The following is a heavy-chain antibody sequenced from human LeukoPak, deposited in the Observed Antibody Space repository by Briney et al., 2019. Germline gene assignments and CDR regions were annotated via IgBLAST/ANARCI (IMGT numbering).Heavy chain of an antibody. CDR1: GFTFNRCG. CDR3: VKGSGTNDYGMDT. V-gene: IGHV3-30*18. D-gene: IGHD3-10*01. Sequence: PGRFLRLSCAASGFTFNRCGMHWVRQAPGKGLEWVAVIVYDGSHQYYTDSVKGRFTISRDNSKNTVFLQMDSLRAEDTGVYYCVKGSGTNDYGMDTWGQGTTVTVPS. CDR2: IVYDGSHQ. J-gene: IGHJ6*02.